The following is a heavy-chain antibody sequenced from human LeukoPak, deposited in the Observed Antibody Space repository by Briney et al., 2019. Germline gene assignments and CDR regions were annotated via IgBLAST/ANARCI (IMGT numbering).Heavy chain of an antibody. Sequence: EESLKISCKGFGYSFTSYWIGWVRQMPGKGLEGMGIIYPGDSDTRYSPSFQGQVTISADKSISTAYLQWSSLKASDTAMYYCARPSYDSCGYYPLDYWGQGTLVTVSS. D-gene: IGHD3-22*01. J-gene: IGHJ4*02. V-gene: IGHV5-51*01. CDR2: IYPGDSDT. CDR1: GYSFTSYW. CDR3: ARPSYDSCGYYPLDY.